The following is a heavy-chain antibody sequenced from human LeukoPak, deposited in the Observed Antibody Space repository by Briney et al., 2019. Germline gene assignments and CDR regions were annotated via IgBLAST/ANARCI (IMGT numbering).Heavy chain of an antibody. CDR2: ISAYNGNT. D-gene: IGHD3-10*01. Sequence: GASVKVSCKASGYTFTSYGISWVRQAPGQGLEWMGWISAYNGNTNYAQKLQGRVTMTTDTSTSTAYMELRSLRSDDTAVYYCARVPMVRGSPSYYFDYWGQGTLVTVS. CDR1: GYTFTSYG. J-gene: IGHJ4*02. CDR3: ARVPMVRGSPSYYFDY. V-gene: IGHV1-18*01.